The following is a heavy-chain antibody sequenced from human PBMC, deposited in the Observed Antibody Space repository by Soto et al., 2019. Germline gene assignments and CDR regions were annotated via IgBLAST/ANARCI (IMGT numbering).Heavy chain of an antibody. CDR1: GGSISDYY. D-gene: IGHD4-17*01. CDR3: ARHPTVTEYYFDY. V-gene: IGHV4-59*08. CDR2: IYYSGST. J-gene: IGHJ4*02. Sequence: SETLSLTCTVSGGSISDYYWAWIRLPPGKGLEWIGYIYYSGSTNYNPSLKSRVTISVDTSKNQFSLKLSSVTAADTAVYYCARHPTVTEYYFDYWGQGTLVTVSS.